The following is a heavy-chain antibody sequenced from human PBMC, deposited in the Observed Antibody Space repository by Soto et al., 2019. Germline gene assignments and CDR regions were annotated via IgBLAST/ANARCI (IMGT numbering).Heavy chain of an antibody. D-gene: IGHD3-10*01. CDR2: INHSGST. CDR1: GGSCSGYY. CDR3: ARTIDRGGGVYMDV. V-gene: IGHV4-34*01. Sequence: FVPLSLTCAVYGGSCSGYYWSCIRQPPGKGLEWIGEINHSGSTNYNPSLKSRVTMSVDTSKNQFSLKLSSVTDADTAVYYCARTIDRGGGVYMDVWGKGTTVTVSS. J-gene: IGHJ6*03.